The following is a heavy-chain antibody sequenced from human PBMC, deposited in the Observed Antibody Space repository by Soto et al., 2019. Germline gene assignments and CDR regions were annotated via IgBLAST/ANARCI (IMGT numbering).Heavy chain of an antibody. J-gene: IGHJ4*02. Sequence: GGSLRLSCAASGFTFSSYAMHWVRQAPGKGLEWVAVISYDGSNKYYADSVKGRFTISRDNSKNTLYLQMNSLRAEDTAVYYCAREQNDAEDCSSTSCYGIDYWGQGTLVTVSS. CDR2: ISYDGSNK. CDR1: GFTFSSYA. D-gene: IGHD2-2*01. V-gene: IGHV3-30-3*01. CDR3: AREQNDAEDCSSTSCYGIDY.